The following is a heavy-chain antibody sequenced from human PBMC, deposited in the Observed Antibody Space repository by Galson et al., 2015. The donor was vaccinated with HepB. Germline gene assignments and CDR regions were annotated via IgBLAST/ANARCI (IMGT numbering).Heavy chain of an antibody. CDR1: GYTFTSYG. Sequence: SVKVSCKASGYTFTSYGISWVRQAPGQGLEWMGWISAYNGNTNYAQKLQGRVTMTTDTSTSTAYMELRSLRSDDTAVYYCARDQDFWSGYSSGDFDYWGQGTLVTVSS. CDR3: ARDQDFWSGYSSGDFDY. D-gene: IGHD3-3*01. J-gene: IGHJ4*02. V-gene: IGHV1-18*01. CDR2: ISAYNGNT.